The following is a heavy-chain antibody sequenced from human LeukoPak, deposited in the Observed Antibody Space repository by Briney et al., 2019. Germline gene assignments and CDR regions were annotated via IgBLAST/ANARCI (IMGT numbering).Heavy chain of an antibody. Sequence: PGGSLRLSCAASGFTFSSYGMHWVRQAPGKGLEWVAVIWYGGSNKYYADSVKGRFTISRDNSKNTLYLQMNSLRAEDTAVYYCAKEPPLDFWSGQDRDYWGQGTLVTVSS. CDR1: GFTFSSYG. D-gene: IGHD3-3*01. CDR2: IWYGGSNK. V-gene: IGHV3-30*02. CDR3: AKEPPLDFWSGQDRDY. J-gene: IGHJ4*02.